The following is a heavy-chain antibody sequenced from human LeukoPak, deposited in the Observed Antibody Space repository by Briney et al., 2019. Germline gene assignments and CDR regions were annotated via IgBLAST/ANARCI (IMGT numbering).Heavy chain of an antibody. Sequence: ASVKASAKPFGNTFTSYDINWVRQATGQGLEWMGWMNPNSGNTGYAQKFQGRVTMTRNTSISTAYMELSSLRSEDTAVYYCARHPPGGYSYQKGNWFDPWGQGTLVTVSS. V-gene: IGHV1-8*01. CDR3: ARHPPGGYSYQKGNWFDP. J-gene: IGHJ5*02. D-gene: IGHD5-18*01. CDR2: MNPNSGNT. CDR1: GNTFTSYD.